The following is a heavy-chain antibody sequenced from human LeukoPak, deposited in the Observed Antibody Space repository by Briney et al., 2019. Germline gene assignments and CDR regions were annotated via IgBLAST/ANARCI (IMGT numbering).Heavy chain of an antibody. J-gene: IGHJ4*02. V-gene: IGHV1-2*02. D-gene: IGHD3-16*01. CDR1: GYTFTGYY. CDR3: ARELRALRHFDY. CDR2: IDPNSGGT. Sequence: ASVKVSCKASGYTFTGYYMHWVRQAPGQGLEWMGWIDPNSGGTNYAQKFQGRVTMTRDTSISTAYMELSRLRSDDTAVYYCARELRALRHFDYWGQGTLVTVSS.